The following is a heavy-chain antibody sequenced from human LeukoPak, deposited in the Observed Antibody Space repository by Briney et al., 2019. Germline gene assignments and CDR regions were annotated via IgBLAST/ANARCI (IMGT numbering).Heavy chain of an antibody. J-gene: IGHJ6*02. D-gene: IGHD6-13*01. CDR3: ARDIGVAEVGRIDYYYYYGMDV. Sequence: SETLSLTCTVSGGSISSYYWSWIRQPPGKGLEWIGYIYYSGSTNCNPSLKSRVTISVDTSNNRFSLRLTSVTAADTAVYYCARDIGVAEVGRIDYYYYYGMDVWGQGTTVTVSS. CDR2: IYYSGST. CDR1: GGSISSYY. V-gene: IGHV4-59*01.